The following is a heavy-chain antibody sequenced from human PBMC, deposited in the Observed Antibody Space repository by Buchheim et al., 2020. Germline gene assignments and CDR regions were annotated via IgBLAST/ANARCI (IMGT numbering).Heavy chain of an antibody. CDR1: GFSITSDW. V-gene: IGHV3-7*01. Sequence: EVQLVESGGGLVQPGGSLRLSCAASGFSITSDWMSWVRQAPGKGLEWVANIKRDGSGKYYVDSLKGRFTISRDNAENSLYLKMNSLRAEDTAVYYCARGDFDYWGQGTL. D-gene: IGHD2-21*01. CDR3: ARGDFDY. CDR2: IKRDGSGK. J-gene: IGHJ4*02.